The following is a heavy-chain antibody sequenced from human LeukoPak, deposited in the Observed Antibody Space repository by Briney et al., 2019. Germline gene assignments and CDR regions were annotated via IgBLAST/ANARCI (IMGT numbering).Heavy chain of an antibody. CDR2: ISSNGGST. Sequence: GGSLRLSCTASGFTFSNYALLWVRQAPGKGLEYVSAISSNGGSTYYTSSVKGRFTISRDNSKNTLHLQMGSLRPEDMAVYYCARVSRAQGGMDVWGQGTTVTVSS. J-gene: IGHJ6*02. CDR1: GFTFSNYA. CDR3: ARVSRAQGGMDV. V-gene: IGHV3-64*01.